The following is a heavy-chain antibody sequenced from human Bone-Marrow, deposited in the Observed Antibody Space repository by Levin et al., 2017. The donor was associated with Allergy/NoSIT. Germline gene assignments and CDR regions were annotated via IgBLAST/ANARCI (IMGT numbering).Heavy chain of an antibody. Sequence: SVKVSCKSSGGTFNSYTVNWVRQAPGQGLEWMGRINPMIGVTAYAQKFQGRLTLTADTSTDTAYMELDSLRSRDTAIYYCAREEICSSTSCFYFDSWGQGTLLTVSS. J-gene: IGHJ4*02. V-gene: IGHV1-69*02. CDR3: AREEICSSTSCFYFDS. D-gene: IGHD2-2*01. CDR1: GGTFNSYT. CDR2: INPMIGVT.